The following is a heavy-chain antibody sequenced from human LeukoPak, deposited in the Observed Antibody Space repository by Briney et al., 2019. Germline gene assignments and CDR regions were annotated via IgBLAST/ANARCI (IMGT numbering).Heavy chain of an antibody. J-gene: IGHJ4*02. D-gene: IGHD3-9*01. V-gene: IGHV4-34*01. Sequence: PSETLSLTCAVYGGSFSGYYWSWIRQPPGKGLEWIGEINHSGSTNYNPSLKSRVTISVDTSKNQFSLKLSSVTDADTAVYYCARGYYILTNADYFDYWGQGTLVTVSS. CDR2: INHSGST. CDR1: GGSFSGYY. CDR3: ARGYYILTNADYFDY.